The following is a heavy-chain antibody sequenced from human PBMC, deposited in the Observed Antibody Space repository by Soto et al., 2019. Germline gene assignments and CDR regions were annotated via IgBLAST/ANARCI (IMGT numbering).Heavy chain of an antibody. Sequence: PSQTLSLTCAISGDSVSSNSAAWNWIRRSPSRGLEWLGRTYYRSKWYNDYAVSVKSRITINPDTSKNQFSLQLNSVTPEDTAVYYCARDGYCSSTSCYPYYYYGMDVWGQGTTVTVSS. V-gene: IGHV6-1*01. CDR3: ARDGYCSSTSCYPYYYYGMDV. D-gene: IGHD2-2*03. CDR1: GDSVSSNSAA. CDR2: TYYRSKWYN. J-gene: IGHJ6*02.